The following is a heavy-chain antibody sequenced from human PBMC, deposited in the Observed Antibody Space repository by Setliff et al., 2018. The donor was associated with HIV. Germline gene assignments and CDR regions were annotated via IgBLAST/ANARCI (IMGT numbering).Heavy chain of an antibody. CDR1: GYTFTNYD. Sequence: SVKVSCKPSGYTFTNYDINWVRQAAGQGLEWMGQIIPIFGTANYAQKFQGRVTITADESTNTAYMELSSLRSEDTAVYYCAKDRGRGNWLDPWGQGTLVTVSS. V-gene: IGHV1-69*13. CDR2: IIPIFGTA. D-gene: IGHD3-16*01. CDR3: AKDRGRGNWLDP. J-gene: IGHJ5*02.